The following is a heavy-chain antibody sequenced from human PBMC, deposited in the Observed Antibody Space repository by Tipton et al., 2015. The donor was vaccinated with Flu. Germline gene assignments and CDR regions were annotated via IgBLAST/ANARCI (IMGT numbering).Heavy chain of an antibody. V-gene: IGHV4-39*07. J-gene: IGHJ5*02. CDR3: AKEGSYNILTKYYNKGVDP. Sequence: TLSLTCTVSGGSISSYTYYWGWFRQSPGTGLEWIGSIYYSGTTYYNPSLKSRVTMSIDTSKNQFSLKVTSVTAAATDVYYCAKEGSYNILTKYYNKGVDPWGQGTLVIVSS. D-gene: IGHD3-9*01. CDR1: GGSISSYTYY. CDR2: IYYSGTT.